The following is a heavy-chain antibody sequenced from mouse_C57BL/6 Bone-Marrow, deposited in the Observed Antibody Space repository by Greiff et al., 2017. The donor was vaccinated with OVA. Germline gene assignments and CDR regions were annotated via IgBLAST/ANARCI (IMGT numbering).Heavy chain of an antibody. Sequence: EVHLVESGGGLVKPGGSLKLSCAASGFTFSSYAMSWVRQTPEKRLEWVATISDGGSYTYYPDNVKGRFTISRDNAKNNLYLQMSHLKSEDTAMYYCARDQGVTLDYWGQGTTLTVSS. CDR1: GFTFSSYA. CDR3: ARDQGVTLDY. J-gene: IGHJ2*01. D-gene: IGHD2-12*01. CDR2: ISDGGSYT. V-gene: IGHV5-4*01.